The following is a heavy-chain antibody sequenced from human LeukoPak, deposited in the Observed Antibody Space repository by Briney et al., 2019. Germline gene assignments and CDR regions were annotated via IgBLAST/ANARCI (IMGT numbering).Heavy chain of an antibody. CDR1: GASIYTYY. CDR2: NYYSGST. J-gene: IGHJ3*02. CDR3: VRARFSMAPYAFDI. Sequence: SETLSLTCTVSGASIYTYYWSGVRQPPGKALEWIGDNYYSGSTNYNPSLTSRVTTSLDTPKDRFSLKLTSVTPAHTPVYCCVRARFSMAPYAFDIGGRGTMSTFS. D-gene: IGHD2/OR15-2a*01. V-gene: IGHV4-59*01.